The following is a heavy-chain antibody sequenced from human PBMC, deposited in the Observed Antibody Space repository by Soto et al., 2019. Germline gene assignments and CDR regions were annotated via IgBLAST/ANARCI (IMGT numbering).Heavy chain of an antibody. CDR1: GFTFCSYA. V-gene: IGHV3-30-3*01. CDR2: ISYDGCNK. CDR3: ARVYIAAGGGAFDI. Sequence: QVQLVESGGGVVQPGRSLRLSCAASGFTFCSYAMHWVRQAPGKGLEWVAVISYDGCNKYYADSVKGRFNISRDNSKNTLYLQMNSLRAEDTAVYYCARVYIAAGGGAFDIWGQGTMVTVSS. J-gene: IGHJ3*02. D-gene: IGHD6-13*01.